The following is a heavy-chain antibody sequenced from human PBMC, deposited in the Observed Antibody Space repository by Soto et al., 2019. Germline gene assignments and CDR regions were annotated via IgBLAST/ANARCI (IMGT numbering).Heavy chain of an antibody. V-gene: IGHV1-2*02. CDR2: INPNSGGT. CDR1: GYTVTGYY. D-gene: IGHD4-4*01. Sequence: ASVKVSGKASGYTVTGYYMHWVRQAPGQGLEWMGWINPNSGGTNYAQKFQGRVTMTRDTPISTAYMELSRLRSDDTAVYYCARAMTTVTTAVIGTDVWGNGTTVTVSS. CDR3: ARAMTTVTTAVIGTDV. J-gene: IGHJ6*04.